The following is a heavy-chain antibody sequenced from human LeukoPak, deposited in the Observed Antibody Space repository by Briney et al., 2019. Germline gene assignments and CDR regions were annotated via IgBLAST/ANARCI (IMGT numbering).Heavy chain of an antibody. D-gene: IGHD1-26*01. J-gene: IGHJ5*02. CDR2: INHSGST. CDR1: GGSFSGYY. V-gene: IGHV4-34*01. CDR3: ARGDVGATAVPFDH. Sequence: PSETLSLTCAVYGGSFSGYYWSWVRQPPGKGLEWIGEINHSGSTSYNPSLKSRVTISVDTSKNQFSLKLSSVTAADTAVYYCARGDVGATAVPFDHWGQGTLVTVSS.